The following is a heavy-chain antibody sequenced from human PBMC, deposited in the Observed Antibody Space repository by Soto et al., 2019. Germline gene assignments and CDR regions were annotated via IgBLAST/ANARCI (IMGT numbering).Heavy chain of an antibody. CDR2: ITGSSSYI. CDR1: GFIFSSHN. CDR3: ARLVASETGYGMDV. V-gene: IGHV3-21*06. Sequence: GSLRLSCAASGFIFSSHNMNWVRQAPGKGLEWVSSITGSSSYIFYADSVKGRFTISRDNAKNTVYLQVNSLRAEDTGVYYCARLVASETGYGMDVWGQGTTVTVSS. D-gene: IGHD3-9*01. J-gene: IGHJ6*02.